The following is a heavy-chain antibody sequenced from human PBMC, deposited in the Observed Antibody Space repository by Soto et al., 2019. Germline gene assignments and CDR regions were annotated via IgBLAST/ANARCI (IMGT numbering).Heavy chain of an antibody. J-gene: IGHJ5*02. Sequence: SETLSLTCAVYGGSFSGYYWSWIRQPPGKGLEWIGEINHSGSTNYNPSLKSRVTISVDTSKNQFSLKLSSVTAADTAVYYCARGIRDSTRGGENLFDPWGQGTLVTVSA. V-gene: IGHV4-34*01. D-gene: IGHD6-13*01. CDR1: GGSFSGYY. CDR3: ARGIRDSTRGGENLFDP. CDR2: INHSGST.